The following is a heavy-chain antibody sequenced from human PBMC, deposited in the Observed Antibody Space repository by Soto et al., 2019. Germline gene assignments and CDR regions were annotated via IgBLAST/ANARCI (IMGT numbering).Heavy chain of an antibody. CDR3: ARDTRGYCGGI. Sequence: QLGGSLRLSCEASGFTFSGYWMHWVRQAPGKGLVWVARISRDGSITTYADSVKGRFAISRDNAKNTVSLQMNSLRAEDAAVYYCARDTRGYCGGIWGQGTLVTVSS. CDR1: GFTFSGYW. V-gene: IGHV3-74*01. D-gene: IGHD2-21*01. J-gene: IGHJ3*02. CDR2: ISRDGSIT.